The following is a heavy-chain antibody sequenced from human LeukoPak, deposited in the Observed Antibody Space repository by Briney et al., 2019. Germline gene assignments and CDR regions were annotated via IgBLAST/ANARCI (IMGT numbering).Heavy chain of an antibody. J-gene: IGHJ4*02. CDR1: GGSISSNY. CDR2: IYYSGST. CDR3: ARAPVPAAGSFDY. V-gene: IGHV4-59*01. D-gene: IGHD6-13*01. Sequence: PSETLSLTCTVSGGSISSNYWSWIRQPPGKGLEWIGYIYYSGSTSYNPSLKSRVTISVDTSENQFSLKLSSLTAADTAVYYCARAPVPAAGSFDYWGQGTLVTVSS.